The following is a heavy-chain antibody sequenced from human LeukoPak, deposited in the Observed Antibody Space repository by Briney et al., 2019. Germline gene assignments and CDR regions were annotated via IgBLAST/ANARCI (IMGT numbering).Heavy chain of an antibody. D-gene: IGHD3-9*01. CDR2: INRSSKFI. CDR1: GFSFSSYT. J-gene: IGHJ6*02. V-gene: IGHV3-21*01. CDR3: ARDQSSYDDILTGYLFYYAMDV. Sequence: WGSLRLSCAASGFSFSSYTMNWVRQVPGKGLEWVSSINRSSKFIYYADSVKGRFTISRDNAKNSLYLRMNSLTAEDTAVYYCARDQSSYDDILTGYLFYYAMDVWGQGTTVTASS.